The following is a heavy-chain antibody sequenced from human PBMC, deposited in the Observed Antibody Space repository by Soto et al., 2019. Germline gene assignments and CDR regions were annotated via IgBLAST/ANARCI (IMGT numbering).Heavy chain of an antibody. D-gene: IGHD6-13*01. CDR3: ARTFWYSSSWPFDY. Sequence: GGSLRLSCAASGFTLCDYDMSWIRQAPGKGLEYVSVISSNGVGTYYANSVQGRFTISRDNSKNTVYLQMGSLRPEDMAVYYCARTFWYSSSWPFDYWGQGPLVTVS. CDR2: ISSNGVGT. CDR1: GFTLCDYD. J-gene: IGHJ4*02. V-gene: IGHV3-64*01.